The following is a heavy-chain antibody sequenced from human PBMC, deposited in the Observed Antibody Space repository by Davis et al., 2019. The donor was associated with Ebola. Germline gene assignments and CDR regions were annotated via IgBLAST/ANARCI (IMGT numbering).Heavy chain of an antibody. CDR1: GGSISSSSYY. CDR3: ARRSRYGSGWFLDY. J-gene: IGHJ4*02. CDR2: ISDSGST. D-gene: IGHD6-19*01. Sequence: SETLSLTCTVSGGSISSSSYYWGCIRQPPGKGLEWIGEISDSGSTNYNPSLRGRVTISEDTSKNQFSLKFTSVTAEDMAVYYCARRSRYGSGWFLDYWGRGTPVTVSS. V-gene: IGHV4-39*07.